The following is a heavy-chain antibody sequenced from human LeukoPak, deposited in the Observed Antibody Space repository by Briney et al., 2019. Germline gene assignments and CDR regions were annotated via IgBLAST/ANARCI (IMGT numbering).Heavy chain of an antibody. CDR1: GFTFSSYS. J-gene: IGHJ5*02. D-gene: IGHD3-9*01. CDR3: ARGGYDILTGYSPFDP. Sequence: PGGSLRLSCAASGFTFSSYSMNWVRQAPGKGLEWVSSISSSSSYIYYADSVKGRFTISRDNAKNSLYLQMNSLRAEDTAVYYCARGGYDILTGYSPFDPWGQGTLVTVSS. V-gene: IGHV3-21*01. CDR2: ISSSSSYI.